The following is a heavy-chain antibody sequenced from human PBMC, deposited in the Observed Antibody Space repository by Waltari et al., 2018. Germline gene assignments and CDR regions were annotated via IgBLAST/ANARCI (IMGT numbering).Heavy chain of an antibody. CDR3: ARDAIMATFGGGVVKTSLFDH. J-gene: IGHJ4*02. CDR1: GVSVSGSY. CDR2: SDSTGPP. Sequence: QIQLQESGPGLVKASETLSLTCTVSGVSVSGSYWSWLRQPAGKGLAWMGRSDSTGPPDYNPSLRGRVVMSTDTSKNQLSLRLTSVTAADTATYYCARDAIMATFGGGVVKTSLFDHWGQGSLVYVSS. D-gene: IGHD3-16*02. V-gene: IGHV4-4*07.